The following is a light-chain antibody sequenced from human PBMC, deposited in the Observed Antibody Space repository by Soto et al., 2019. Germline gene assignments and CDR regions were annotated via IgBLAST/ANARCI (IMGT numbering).Light chain of an antibody. Sequence: SAVPRAGTVSGSPGQSITISCTGTSSDVGSYNLVSWYQQHPGKAPKLMIYEVSKRPSGVSNRFSGSKSGNTASLTISGLQAEDEADYYCCSYAGSSTFYVFGTGTKVTVL. V-gene: IGLV2-23*02. CDR1: SSDVGSYNL. CDR3: CSYAGSSTFYV. CDR2: EVS. J-gene: IGLJ1*01.